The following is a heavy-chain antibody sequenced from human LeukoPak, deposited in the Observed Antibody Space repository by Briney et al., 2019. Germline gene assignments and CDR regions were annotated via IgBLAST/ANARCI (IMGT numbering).Heavy chain of an antibody. Sequence: SETPSLTCTVSGGSISSYYWSWIRQPPGKGLEWIGDIYYSGSTNYNPSLKSRVTISVDTSKNQFSLRLSSVTAADTAVYYSARLASGSYGPLTPFDYWGQGTLVTVSS. CDR2: IYYSGST. CDR3: ARLASGSYGPLTPFDY. D-gene: IGHD1-26*01. V-gene: IGHV4-59*08. J-gene: IGHJ4*02. CDR1: GGSISSYY.